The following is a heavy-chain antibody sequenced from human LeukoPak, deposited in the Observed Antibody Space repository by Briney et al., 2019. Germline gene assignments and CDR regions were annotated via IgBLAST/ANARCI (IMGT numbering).Heavy chain of an antibody. V-gene: IGHV3-7*01. CDR1: TFAFSSYW. Sequence: GGSLRLSCAASTFAFSSYWMSWVRQAPGKGLEWVANIKQDGTEKYYVDSLKGRFTISRDNAKNSLYLQMNSMRAEDTAVYYCARGSGKPFDYWGQGTLVTVSS. CDR2: IKQDGTEK. D-gene: IGHD1-14*01. CDR3: ARGSGKPFDY. J-gene: IGHJ4*02.